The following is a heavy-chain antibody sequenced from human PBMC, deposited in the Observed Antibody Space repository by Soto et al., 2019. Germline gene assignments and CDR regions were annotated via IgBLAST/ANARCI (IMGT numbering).Heavy chain of an antibody. J-gene: IGHJ5*02. CDR2: IYWDDDK. CDR3: AHRDPQYRNNWNGGWFDP. Sequence: QITLKESGPTLVKPTQTLTLTCTFSGFSLNTNGAGVGWIRQPPGKALAWLALIYWDDDKRYSPSLKSRLTIFKDASKNQVILTMTNMDPVDTATYYCAHRDPQYRNNWNGGWFDPWGQGTLVTVSS. V-gene: IGHV2-5*02. CDR1: GFSLNTNGAG. D-gene: IGHD1-20*01.